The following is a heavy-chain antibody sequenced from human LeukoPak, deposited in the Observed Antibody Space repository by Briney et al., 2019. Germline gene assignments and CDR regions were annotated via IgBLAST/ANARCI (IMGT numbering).Heavy chain of an antibody. V-gene: IGHV3-23*01. D-gene: IGHD3-22*01. CDR1: GFTFSSHA. J-gene: IGHJ4*02. CDR2: ISGSGGST. Sequence: PGGSLRLSCAASGFTFSSHAMSWVRQAPGKGLEWDSAISGSGGSTYYADSVKGRFTISRDNSKNTLYLQMNSLRAEDTAVYYCARDLRSYYDSSGLDYWGQGTLVTVSS. CDR3: ARDLRSYYDSSGLDY.